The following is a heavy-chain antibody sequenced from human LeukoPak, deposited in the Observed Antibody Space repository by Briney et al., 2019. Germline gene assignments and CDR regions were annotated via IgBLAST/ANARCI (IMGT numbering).Heavy chain of an antibody. D-gene: IGHD2-15*01. Sequence: SGGSLRLSCADSGFTFSSHSMSWVRQAPGMGLEWVSSISGSSSYIFYADSVKGRFTISRDNAKNSLYLQMNSLRVEDTAVYYCARARICGGSSCYSRGFDYWGQGTLVTVSS. CDR1: GFTFSSHS. V-gene: IGHV3-21*01. CDR3: ARARICGGSSCYSRGFDY. J-gene: IGHJ4*02. CDR2: ISGSSSYI.